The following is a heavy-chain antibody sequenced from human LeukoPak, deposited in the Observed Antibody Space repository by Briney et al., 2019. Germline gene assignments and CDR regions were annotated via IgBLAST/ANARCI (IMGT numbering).Heavy chain of an antibody. Sequence: PSETLSLTCAGYGGSFSGYYWSWIRQPPGKGLEWIGEINHSGSTNYNPSLKSRVTISVDTSKNQFSLKLSSVTAADTAVYYCARGSRAGYYYGSGSYFLGWGQGTLVTVSS. V-gene: IGHV4-34*01. CDR3: ARGSRAGYYYGSGSYFLG. CDR2: INHSGST. D-gene: IGHD3-10*01. CDR1: GGSFSGYY. J-gene: IGHJ4*02.